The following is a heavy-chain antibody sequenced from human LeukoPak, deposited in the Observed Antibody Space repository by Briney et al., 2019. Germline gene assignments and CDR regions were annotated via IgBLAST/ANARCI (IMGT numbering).Heavy chain of an antibody. CDR2: ISSSGSTI. D-gene: IGHD3-22*01. Sequence: GGSLRLSCAASGFTFSSYEMNWVRQAPGKGLEWVSYISSSGSTIYYADSVKGRFTISRDNAKNSLYLQMNSLRAEDTAVYYCERTYYYDSSGYYHFDYWGRGTLVTVSS. CDR3: ERTYYYDSSGYYHFDY. V-gene: IGHV3-48*03. CDR1: GFTFSSYE. J-gene: IGHJ4*02.